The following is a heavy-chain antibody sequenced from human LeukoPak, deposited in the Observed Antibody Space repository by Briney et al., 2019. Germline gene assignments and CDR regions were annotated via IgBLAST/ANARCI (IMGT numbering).Heavy chain of an antibody. Sequence: GGSLRLSCAASGFTFSSYGMPWVRQAPGKGLEWVAVISYDGSNKYYADSVKGRFTISRDNSKNTLYLQMNSLRAEDTAVYYCARDSSGYYSFNDYWGQGTLVTVSS. D-gene: IGHD3-22*01. CDR1: GFTFSSYG. J-gene: IGHJ4*02. CDR3: ARDSSGYYSFNDY. CDR2: ISYDGSNK. V-gene: IGHV3-30*03.